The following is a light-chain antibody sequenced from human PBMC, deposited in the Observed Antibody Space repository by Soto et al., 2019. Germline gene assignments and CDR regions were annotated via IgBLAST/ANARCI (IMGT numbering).Light chain of an antibody. Sequence: EIVLAHSPGTLSLSPWERATLSCRASQTISSRYLTWYQQKSGQVPRLLIYGASSRATGIPDRFSGSGSGTDFTLTISRLEPEDVAVYYCHHSGNSHGTFGQGTKVDIK. CDR3: HHSGNSHGT. J-gene: IGKJ1*01. V-gene: IGKV3-20*01. CDR1: QTISSRY. CDR2: GAS.